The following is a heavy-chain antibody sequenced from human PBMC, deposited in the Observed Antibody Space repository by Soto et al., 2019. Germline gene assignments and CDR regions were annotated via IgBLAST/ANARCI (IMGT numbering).Heavy chain of an antibody. V-gene: IGHV3-23*01. CDR1: GFTFSNFA. Sequence: EVQLLESGGGLVQPGGSLRLSCAASGFTFSNFAMSWVREAPGKGLEWVSAIGTSGGDTYYADSVKGRFTISRDNSKNTLYLQLSRLRAEDTAVYYAIKSSRTLGDSWGQGTLVTVSS. CDR3: IKSSRTLGDS. D-gene: IGHD6-13*01. J-gene: IGHJ4*02. CDR2: IGTSGGDT.